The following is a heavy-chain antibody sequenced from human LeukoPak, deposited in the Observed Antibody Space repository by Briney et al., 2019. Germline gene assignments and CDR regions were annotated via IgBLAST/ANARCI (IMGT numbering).Heavy chain of an antibody. CDR1: GYTFTSYG. Sequence: GASVKVSCKASGYTFTSYGISWVRQAPGQGLEWMGIINPSGGSTSYAQKFQGRVTMTRDTSTSTVYMELSSLRSEDTAVYYCARGTVTTEDYWGQGTLVTVSS. D-gene: IGHD4-17*01. CDR2: INPSGGST. CDR3: ARGTVTTEDY. V-gene: IGHV1-46*01. J-gene: IGHJ4*02.